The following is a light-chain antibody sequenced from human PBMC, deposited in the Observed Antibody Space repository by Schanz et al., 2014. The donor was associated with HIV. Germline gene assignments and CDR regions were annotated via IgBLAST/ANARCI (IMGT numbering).Light chain of an antibody. Sequence: QSVLTQPPSASGSPGHSVTISCTGTTSDIGAYNYVSWYQLHPGRAPKLIIFEVNRRPSGVPNRFSGSKSGNTASLTVSELLAEDEGDYYCQSYDSSLSGVLFGGGTKLTVL. CDR1: TSDIGAYNY. CDR2: EVN. CDR3: QSYDSSLSGVL. V-gene: IGLV2-8*01. J-gene: IGLJ2*01.